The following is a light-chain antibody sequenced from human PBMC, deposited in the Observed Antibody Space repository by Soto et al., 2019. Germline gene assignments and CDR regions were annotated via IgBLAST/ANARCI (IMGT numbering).Light chain of an antibody. V-gene: IGKV1-39*01. Sequence: DLQMTQSPSSLSAFVGDSVTITCRASQNVRGYLHWYQQKPGRAPKLLIYAASNLQIGVPFRFKGRGAGTEYTLSINSLQPDDSATYYCQRSYSTLPITFGQGTRVEI. J-gene: IGKJ5*01. CDR3: QRSYSTLPIT. CDR1: QNVRGY. CDR2: AAS.